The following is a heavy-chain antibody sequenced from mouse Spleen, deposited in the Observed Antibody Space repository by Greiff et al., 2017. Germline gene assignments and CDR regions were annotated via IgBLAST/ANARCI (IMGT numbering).Heavy chain of an antibody. V-gene: IGHV5-9*04. J-gene: IGHJ1*01. Sequence: EVKLMESGGGLVKLGGSLKLSCAASGFTFSSYAMSWVRQTPEKRLEWVATISSGGGNTYYPDSVKGRFTISRDNAKNTLYLQMSSLKSEDTAMYYCARQVYYGNYGYFDVWGAGTTVTVSS. CDR3: ARQVYYGNYGYFDV. CDR2: ISSGGGNT. CDR1: GFTFSSYA. D-gene: IGHD2-1*01.